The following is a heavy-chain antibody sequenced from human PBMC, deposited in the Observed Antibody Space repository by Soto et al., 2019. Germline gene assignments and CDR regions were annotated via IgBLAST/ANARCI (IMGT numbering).Heavy chain of an antibody. CDR3: ARVTSGWEIPPLYYFDY. CDR2: IYYSGST. V-gene: IGHV4-59*01. D-gene: IGHD6-19*01. Sequence: PSETLSLTCTVSGGSSSSYYGSWIRQPPGKGLEWIGYIYYSGSTNYNPSLKSRVTISVDTSKNQFSLKLSSVTAADTAVYYCARVTSGWEIPPLYYFDYWGQGTLVTVSS. J-gene: IGHJ4*02. CDR1: GGSSSSYY.